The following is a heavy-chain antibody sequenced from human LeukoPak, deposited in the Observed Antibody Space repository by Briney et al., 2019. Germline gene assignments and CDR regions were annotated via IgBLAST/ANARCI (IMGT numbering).Heavy chain of an antibody. D-gene: IGHD2-2*01. Sequence: GGSLRLSCAASGFTFSSYAMTWVRQAPGKGLGWVSAITGDGANTYYADSVKGRFTISRDNSKNTLYLQMNSLRAEDTALYYCAKLIRTVDCSRTSCYGFDYWGQGTLVTVSS. CDR1: GFTFSSYA. J-gene: IGHJ4*02. CDR2: ITGDGANT. V-gene: IGHV3-23*01. CDR3: AKLIRTVDCSRTSCYGFDY.